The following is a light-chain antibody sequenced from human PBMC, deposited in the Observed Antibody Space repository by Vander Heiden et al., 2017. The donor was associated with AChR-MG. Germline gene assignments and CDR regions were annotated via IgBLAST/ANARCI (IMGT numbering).Light chain of an antibody. Sequence: SYELTQPPSVSVSPGQTARITCSGDALPKKYAYWYQQKSGQAPGLVIYEDNKRPSGIPERFSGSSSGTMAMLTISGAQVEDEADYYCHSKDSSGYQGVFGGGTKLTVL. CDR3: HSKDSSGYQGV. CDR2: EDN. J-gene: IGLJ2*01. CDR1: ALPKKY. V-gene: IGLV3-10*01.